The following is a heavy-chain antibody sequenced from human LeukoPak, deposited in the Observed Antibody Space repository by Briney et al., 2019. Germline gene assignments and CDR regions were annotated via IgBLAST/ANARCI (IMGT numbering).Heavy chain of an antibody. J-gene: IGHJ4*02. V-gene: IGHV3-23*01. CDR3: AKLLSNSGRFLY. CDR2: ITGGSSRST. D-gene: IGHD4-23*01. CDR1: GFTFSSYA. Sequence: PGGSLRLSCAASGFTFSSYAMSWVRQAPGKGLEWVSGITGGSSRSTYYADSVKGRFTISRDNSKNTLYLQMNSLRAEDTAVYYCAKLLSNSGRFLYWGQGALVTVSS.